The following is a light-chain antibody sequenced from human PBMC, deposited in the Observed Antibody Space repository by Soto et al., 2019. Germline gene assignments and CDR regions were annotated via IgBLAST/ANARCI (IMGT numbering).Light chain of an antibody. CDR2: DAS. V-gene: IGKV3-11*01. Sequence: IVLTQSPATLSLSPGERATLSCRASQSVSSSLVWYQQKPGQAPRLLIYDASNRATGIPSRFSGSGSGTDFTLTISSLEPEDFAVYYCQQRSNWPKTFGGGTKVEIK. CDR3: QQRSNWPKT. CDR1: QSVSSS. J-gene: IGKJ4*01.